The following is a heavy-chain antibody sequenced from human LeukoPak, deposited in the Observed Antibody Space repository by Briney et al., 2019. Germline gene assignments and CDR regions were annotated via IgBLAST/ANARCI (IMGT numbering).Heavy chain of an antibody. CDR3: ARDSIYSGSFSSFDL. J-gene: IGHJ4*02. CDR1: GFTFSGYW. V-gene: IGHV3-7*01. CDR2: IAEDGSGK. D-gene: IGHD1-26*01. Sequence: PGGSLRLSCVASGFTFSGYWMSWVRQAPGKGLEWVANIAEDGSGKHYVDSVRGRFTISRDNAKNSLYLQINSLKAEDTAVYYCARDSIYSGSFSSFDLWGQGTLVTVSS.